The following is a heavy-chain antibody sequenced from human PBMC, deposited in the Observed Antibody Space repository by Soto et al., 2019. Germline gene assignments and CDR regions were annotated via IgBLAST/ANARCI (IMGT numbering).Heavy chain of an antibody. D-gene: IGHD6-19*01. Sequence: QVQLVESGGGVVQPGRSLRLSCAASGFTFSSYAMHWVRQAPGKGLEGVAVITYDGSNNYYEDSVKGRITISRHNSKNTLYLHMNRLRAEDTAVYYCARGPLEQCLVLRPGVDYWGQGSLVTVSA. J-gene: IGHJ4*02. CDR3: ARGPLEQCLVLRPGVDY. CDR1: GFTFSSYA. CDR2: ITYDGSNN. V-gene: IGHV3-30-3*01.